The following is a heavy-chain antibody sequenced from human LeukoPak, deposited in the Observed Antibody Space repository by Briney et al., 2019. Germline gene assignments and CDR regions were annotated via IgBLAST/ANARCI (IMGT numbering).Heavy chain of an antibody. D-gene: IGHD6-13*01. V-gene: IGHV3-23*01. CDR1: GFTFSSYV. Sequence: GGSLTLSCAASGFTFSSYVMSWVRQAPGKGLEWVSSISGRGGSTFYADPVKGRFTISRDISTNIVYLQMDSLRVDDTAVYYCARHIDSSHYPFDYWGQGTLVTVSS. CDR3: ARHIDSSHYPFDY. J-gene: IGHJ4*02. CDR2: ISGRGGST.